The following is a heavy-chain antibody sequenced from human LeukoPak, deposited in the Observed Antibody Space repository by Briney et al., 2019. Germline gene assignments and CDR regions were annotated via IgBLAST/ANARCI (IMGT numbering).Heavy chain of an antibody. V-gene: IGHV3-23*01. CDR3: AKGGCSSTTCRFDY. D-gene: IGHD2-2*01. CDR1: GFIFSSYA. Sequence: GGSLRLSCAASGFIFSSYAMTWVRQAPGKGLEWVSDINNRGDNTRYADSVKGRFTISRDNSMNTLSLQMNSPRAEDTAVYYCAKGGCSSTTCRFDYWGQGTLVTVSS. J-gene: IGHJ4*02. CDR2: INNRGDNT.